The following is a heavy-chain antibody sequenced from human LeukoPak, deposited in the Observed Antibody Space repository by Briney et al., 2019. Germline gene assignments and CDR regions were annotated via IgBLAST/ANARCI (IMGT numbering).Heavy chain of an antibody. CDR2: INPSGGGT. V-gene: IGHV1-46*01. J-gene: IGHJ4*02. CDR1: GYTFTSYY. CDR3: AREGSVAGSSSPIGYYSDY. D-gene: IGHD6-19*01. Sequence: GASVKVSCKASGYTFTSYYMHWVRQAPGQGLEWMGIINPSGGGTSYAQKFQGRVTMTRDTSTSTVYMELSSLRSEDTAVYYCAREGSVAGSSSPIGYYSDYWGQGALVTVSS.